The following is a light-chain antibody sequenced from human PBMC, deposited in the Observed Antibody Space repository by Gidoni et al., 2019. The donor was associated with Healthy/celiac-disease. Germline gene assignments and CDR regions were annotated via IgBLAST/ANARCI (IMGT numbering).Light chain of an antibody. CDR1: QSISSW. CDR2: DAS. V-gene: IGKV1-5*01. J-gene: IGKJ1*01. CDR3: QQYNSYSTWT. Sequence: DIQMTQSPSTLSASVGDRVTITCRASQSISSWLAWYQHKPGKAPKILIYDASSLESGVPSRFSGSGSGTEFTLTISSLQPDDFATYYCQQYNSYSTWTFXXXTKVEIK.